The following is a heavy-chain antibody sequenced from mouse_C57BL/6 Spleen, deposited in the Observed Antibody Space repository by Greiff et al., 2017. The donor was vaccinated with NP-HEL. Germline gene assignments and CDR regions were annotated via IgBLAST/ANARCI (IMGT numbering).Heavy chain of an antibody. V-gene: IGHV5-4*01. CDR2: ISDGGSYT. Sequence: EVQLVESGGGLVKPGGSLKLSCAASGFTFSSYAMSWVRQTPEKRLEWVATISDGGSYTYYPDNVKGRFTISRDNAKNNLYLQMSHLKSEDTAMYYCARRGDDYGDYFDYWGQGTTLTVSS. J-gene: IGHJ2*01. CDR3: ARRGDDYGDYFDY. D-gene: IGHD2-4*01. CDR1: GFTFSSYA.